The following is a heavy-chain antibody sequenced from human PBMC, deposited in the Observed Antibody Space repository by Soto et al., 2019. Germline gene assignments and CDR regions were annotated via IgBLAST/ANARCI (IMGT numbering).Heavy chain of an antibody. J-gene: IGHJ5*02. Sequence: SETLSLTCSVSGGSISRGAYYWSWIRQHPGKGLEWIGYIYYSGSTYYNPSLQSRVSISVDTSKDQFSLNLSSVTAADTAVYFCARGHGYTSSWFGWFAPWGQGTLVTVSS. CDR2: IYYSGST. CDR3: ARGHGYTSSWFGWFAP. D-gene: IGHD6-13*01. CDR1: GGSISRGAYY. V-gene: IGHV4-31*03.